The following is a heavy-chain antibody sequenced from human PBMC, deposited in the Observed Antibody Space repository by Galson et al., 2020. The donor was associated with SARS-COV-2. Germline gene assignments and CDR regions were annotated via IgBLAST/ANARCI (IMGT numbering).Heavy chain of an antibody. D-gene: IGHD3-10*01. Sequence: SVKVSCKASGGTFTSYAISWVRQAPGQGLERMGGINPIYGAANYAQKFQGRVTITADESTSTAYMELSSLRSEDTAVYYCARGRSYYYGSGSYYSNYYYYGMDVWGKGTTVTVSS. CDR1: GGTFTSYA. V-gene: IGHV1-69*13. CDR3: ARGRSYYYGSGSYYSNYYYYGMDV. J-gene: IGHJ6*04. CDR2: INPIYGAA.